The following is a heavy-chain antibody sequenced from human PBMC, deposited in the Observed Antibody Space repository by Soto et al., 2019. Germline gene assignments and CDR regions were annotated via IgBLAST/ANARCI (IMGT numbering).Heavy chain of an antibody. V-gene: IGHV5-51*01. Sequence: GESLKISCKASGYSFTDYWIGWVRQMPGKGLEWMGIMFPGDSDIRYSPSFQGQVTISADKSIRTAYLQWSSLKASDTAMYYCARRFDSSIVRDWYFDLWGRGTLVTVPQ. CDR3: ARRFDSSIVRDWYFDL. J-gene: IGHJ2*01. CDR2: MFPGDSDI. CDR1: GYSFTDYW. D-gene: IGHD3-22*01.